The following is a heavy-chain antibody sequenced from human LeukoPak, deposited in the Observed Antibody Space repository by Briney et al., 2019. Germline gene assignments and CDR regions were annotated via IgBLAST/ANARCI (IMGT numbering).Heavy chain of an antibody. D-gene: IGHD3-9*01. CDR1: GGSFSGYY. J-gene: IGHJ3*02. V-gene: IGHV4-59*08. CDR2: IYYSGST. CDR3: ARFVTGYPTTDAFDI. Sequence: SETLSLTCAVYGGSFSGYYWSWIRQPPGKGLEWIGYIYYSGSTNYNPSLKSRVTISVDTSKNQFSLKLSSVTAADTAVYYCARFVTGYPTTDAFDIWGQGTMVTVSS.